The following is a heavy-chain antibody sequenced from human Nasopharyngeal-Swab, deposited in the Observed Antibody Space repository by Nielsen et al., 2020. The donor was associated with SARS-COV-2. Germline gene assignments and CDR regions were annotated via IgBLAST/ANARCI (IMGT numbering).Heavy chain of an antibody. CDR1: GFTFSSYS. Sequence: GGSLRLSCAASGFTFSSYSMNWVRQAPGKGLEWVSCISSSSTYIYHADSVKGRFTISSDNAKNSLYLQMNSLRAEDTAVYYCATLRGYSSSSPFDYWGQGTLVTVSS. D-gene: IGHD6-6*01. CDR3: ATLRGYSSSSPFDY. CDR2: ISSSSTYI. J-gene: IGHJ4*02. V-gene: IGHV3-21*01.